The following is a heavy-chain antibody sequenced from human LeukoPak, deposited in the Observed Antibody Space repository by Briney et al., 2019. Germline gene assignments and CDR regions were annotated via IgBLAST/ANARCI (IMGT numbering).Heavy chain of an antibody. D-gene: IGHD1-14*01. CDR2: IHTSGST. CDR3: ARDRPLGTGDVFDI. Sequence: SETLSLTCTVSGDSISSYYWSWIRQPPGKGLEWIGYIHTSGSTNYNPSLKSRVTISVDTSKNQFSLKLSSVTAADTAVYYCARDRPLGTGDVFDIWGQGTMVTVSS. J-gene: IGHJ3*02. V-gene: IGHV4-59*01. CDR1: GDSISSYY.